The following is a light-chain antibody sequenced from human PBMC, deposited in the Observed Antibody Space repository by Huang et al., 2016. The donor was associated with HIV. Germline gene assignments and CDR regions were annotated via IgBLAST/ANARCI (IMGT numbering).Light chain of an antibody. J-gene: IGKJ2*01. V-gene: IGKV1-5*03. CDR3: QQYNSYPYT. Sequence: DIQMTQSPSTLSASVGDRVTITCRASQSISSWLAWYQQKPGKATKLLIYKASSLESGVPSRFSVSGSGTEFTLTISSLQPDDFATYYCQQYNSYPYTFGQGTKLEIK. CDR1: QSISSW. CDR2: KAS.